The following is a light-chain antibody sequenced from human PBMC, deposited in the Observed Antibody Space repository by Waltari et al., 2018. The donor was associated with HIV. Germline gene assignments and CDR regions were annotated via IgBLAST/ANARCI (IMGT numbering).Light chain of an antibody. Sequence: DIQMTQSPSSVSASVGDTVTITCRASQAFSTWIAWYQQKPGRAPKLLIFSASTLRSGVPSRFSGSGSGPEFTLTISNLQPEDFATYYCQRANTSPSFGGGTKVEIK. V-gene: IGKV1-12*02. CDR2: SAS. CDR1: QAFSTW. CDR3: QRANTSPS. J-gene: IGKJ4*01.